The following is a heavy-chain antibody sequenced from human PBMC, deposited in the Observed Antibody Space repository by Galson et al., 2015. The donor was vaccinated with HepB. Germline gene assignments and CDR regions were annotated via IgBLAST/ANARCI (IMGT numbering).Heavy chain of an antibody. D-gene: IGHD2-2*01. CDR2: ISGSGGST. V-gene: IGHV3-23*01. CDR3: AKDKAGIIVVVPAARGFDY. Sequence: CAASGFTFSSYAMSWVRQAPGKGLEWVSAISGSGGSTYYADSVKGRFTISRDNSKNTLYLQMNSLRAEDTAVYYCAKDKAGIIVVVPAARGFDYWGQGTLVTVSS. CDR1: GFTFSSYA. J-gene: IGHJ4*02.